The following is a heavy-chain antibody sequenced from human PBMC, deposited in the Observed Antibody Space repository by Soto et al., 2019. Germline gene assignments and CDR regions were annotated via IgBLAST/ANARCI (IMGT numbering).Heavy chain of an antibody. D-gene: IGHD5-12*01. J-gene: IGHJ4*02. V-gene: IGHV3-15*07. CDR2: IKSKTDGGTT. CDR1: GFTFGKVW. Sequence: EVQLVESGGGLVKPGGSLRLSCAVSGFTFGKVWMNWVRQAPGKGLEWVGGIKSKTDGGTTDYAAPEKGRFTILREDSKNMLDSQMNSLKTGDTSTYFGTTGGAGLPWWGQGTGVTVPS. CDR3: TTGGAGLPW.